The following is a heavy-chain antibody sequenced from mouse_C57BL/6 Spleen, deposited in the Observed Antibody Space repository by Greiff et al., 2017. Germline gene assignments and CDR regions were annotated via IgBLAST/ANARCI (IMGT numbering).Heavy chain of an antibody. CDR1: GYAFSSSW. CDR2: IYPGDGDT. J-gene: IGHJ2*01. D-gene: IGHD2-13*01. Sequence: QVQLQQSGPELVKPGASVKISCKASGYAFSSSWMNWVKQRPGKGLEWIGRIYPGDGDTNYNGKFKGKATLTADKSSSTAYMQLSSLTSEDSAVYFCARGLQFDYWGQGTTRTVSS. V-gene: IGHV1-82*01. CDR3: ARGLQFDY.